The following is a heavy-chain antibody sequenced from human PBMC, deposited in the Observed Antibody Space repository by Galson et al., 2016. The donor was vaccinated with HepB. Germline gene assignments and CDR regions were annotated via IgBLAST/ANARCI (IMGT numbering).Heavy chain of an antibody. CDR2: IYPGDFDI. CDR1: GYRFTTYW. Sequence: QSGAEVKQPGDALTISCRGSGYRFTTYWIGWVRQMPGKGLEWMGVIYPGDFDIRYSPSFQGQVTLSADTSTSTAYLHWSSLKASDTAMYYCARGDCTHDIFTGYYPNKSDFWGQGTLVTVSP. J-gene: IGHJ4*02. D-gene: IGHD3-9*01. CDR3: ARGDCTHDIFTGYYPNKSDF. V-gene: IGHV5-51*01.